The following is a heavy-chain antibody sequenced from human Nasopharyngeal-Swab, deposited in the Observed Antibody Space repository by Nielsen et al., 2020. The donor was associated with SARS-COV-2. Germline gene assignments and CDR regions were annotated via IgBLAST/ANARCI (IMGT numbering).Heavy chain of an antibody. CDR2: IYYSGST. CDR3: ARFYSYGYRPRFDY. V-gene: IGHV4-39*07. D-gene: IGHD5-18*01. Sequence: SETLSLTCTVSGGSIGSNNYYWGWIRQPPGKGLEWIASIYYSGSTYYNPSLKSRVTISVDTSKNQFSLKLSSVTAADTAVYYCARFYSYGYRPRFDYWGQGTLVTVSS. J-gene: IGHJ4*02. CDR1: GGSIGSNNYY.